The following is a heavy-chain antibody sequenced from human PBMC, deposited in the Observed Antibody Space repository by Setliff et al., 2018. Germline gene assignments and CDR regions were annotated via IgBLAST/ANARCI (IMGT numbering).Heavy chain of an antibody. CDR2: ISGSSGTT. J-gene: IGHJ5*02. Sequence: GGSLRLSCVASGFTFSSYAMSWVRQAPGKGLEWVSAISGSSGTTEYAASVKGRFTISRDDSKSIAYLQMNSLKTEDTAVYYCTYYCSSTSCYRDLDWFDPWGQGTLVTVSS. CDR1: GFTFSSYA. V-gene: IGHV3-49*04. CDR3: TYYCSSTSCYRDLDWFDP. D-gene: IGHD2-2*01.